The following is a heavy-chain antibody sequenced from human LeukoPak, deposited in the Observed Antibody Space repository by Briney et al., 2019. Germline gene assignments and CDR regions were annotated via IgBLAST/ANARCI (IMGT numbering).Heavy chain of an antibody. D-gene: IGHD3-10*01. CDR3: ARAFRFGEFFFGY. Sequence: SETLSLTCTVSGGSISSSSYYWGWIRQPPGKGLEWIGRIYTSGSTNYNPSLKSRVTISVDTSKNQFSLKLSSVTAADTAVYYCARAFRFGEFFFGYWGQGTLVTVSS. CDR1: GGSISSSSYY. V-gene: IGHV4-39*07. CDR2: IYTSGST. J-gene: IGHJ4*02.